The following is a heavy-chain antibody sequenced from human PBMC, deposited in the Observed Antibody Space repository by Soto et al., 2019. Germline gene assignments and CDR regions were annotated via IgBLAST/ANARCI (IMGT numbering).Heavy chain of an antibody. V-gene: IGHV1-69*10. CDR2: IIPILGTA. D-gene: IGHD6-19*01. Sequence: ASLKVSCTASGRTYSIYSISWVRQAPGHGLECMRGIIPILGTANYAQKFQGRVTITANKSTSSAYSELSSLRSEDTAVYYCSRARSRSTCCAVSRHYFGNAGPGTRVKVAS. CDR3: SRARSRSTCCAVSRHYFGN. J-gene: IGHJ4*02. CDR1: GRTYSIYS.